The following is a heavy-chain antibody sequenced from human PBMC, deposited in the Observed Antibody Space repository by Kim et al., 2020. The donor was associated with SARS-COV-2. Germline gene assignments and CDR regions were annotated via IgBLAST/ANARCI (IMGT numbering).Heavy chain of an antibody. CDR1: GDSFTSDY. CDR2: IDYSGST. J-gene: IGHJ4*02. Sequence: SETLSLTCTVSGDSFTSDYWSWFRQSPGKGLEWIGHIDYSGSTDSNTSLRGRVTISVDTPKNQFSLRLRSVNAADTAIYYCARHHRTSGNLYFDYWGQGT. CDR3: ARHHRTSGNLYFDY. D-gene: IGHD1-1*01. V-gene: IGHV4-59*08.